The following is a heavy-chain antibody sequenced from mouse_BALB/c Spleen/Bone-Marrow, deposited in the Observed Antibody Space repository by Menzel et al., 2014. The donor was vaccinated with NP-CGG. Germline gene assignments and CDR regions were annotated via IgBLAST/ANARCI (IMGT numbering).Heavy chain of an antibody. J-gene: IGHJ2*01. V-gene: IGHV14-3*02. D-gene: IGHD1-2*01. CDR3: TRYCYGYYFDY. CDR1: GFNIKDTY. Sequence: EVQLQQSGAELVKPGASVKLSCTASGFNIKDTYMHWVKQRPEQGLEWIGRIDPANGNTKYDPKFQGKATITADTSSNTAYLQLSSLTSENTAVYYCTRYCYGYYFDYWGQGTTLTVSS. CDR2: IDPANGNT.